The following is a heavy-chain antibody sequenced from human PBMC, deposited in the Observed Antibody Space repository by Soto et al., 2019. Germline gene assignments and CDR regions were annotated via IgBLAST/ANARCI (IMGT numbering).Heavy chain of an antibody. V-gene: IGHV1-46*01. D-gene: IGHD3-10*01. CDR3: ARDQSRVTMVRGVTLSYYGMDV. J-gene: IGHJ6*02. Sequence: ASVKVSXKASGYTFTSYYMHWVRQAPGQGLEWMGIINPSGGSTSYAQKFQGRVTMTRDTSTSTVYMELSSLRSEDTAVYYCARDQSRVTMVRGVTLSYYGMDVWGQGTTVTVSS. CDR1: GYTFTSYY. CDR2: INPSGGST.